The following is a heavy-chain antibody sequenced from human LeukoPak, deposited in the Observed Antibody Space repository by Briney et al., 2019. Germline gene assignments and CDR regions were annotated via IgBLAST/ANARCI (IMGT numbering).Heavy chain of an antibody. Sequence: PSQTLSLTCTVSGGSISSGGYYWSWIRQHAGQGLEWIGYIYYSGSTYYNPSLKSRVTISVDTSKNQFSLKLSSVTAADTAVYYCARSEGSSWSRGGAFDIWGQGTMVTVSS. CDR1: GGSISSGGYY. CDR3: ARSEGSSWSRGGAFDI. D-gene: IGHD6-13*01. V-gene: IGHV4-31*03. CDR2: IYYSGST. J-gene: IGHJ3*02.